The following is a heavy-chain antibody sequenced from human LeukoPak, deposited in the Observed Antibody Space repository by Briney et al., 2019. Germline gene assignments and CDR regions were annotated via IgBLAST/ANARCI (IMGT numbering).Heavy chain of an antibody. CDR2: ISYDGSNK. V-gene: IGHV3-30-3*01. J-gene: IGHJ6*02. Sequence: GGSLRLSCAASGFTFSSYAMHWVRQAPGKGLEWVAVISYDGSNKYYADSVKGRFTISRDNSKNTLYLQMNSLRAEDTAVYYCARDPERTKDYYYYGMDVWGQGTTVTVSS. CDR1: GFTFSSYA. D-gene: IGHD1-14*01. CDR3: ARDPERTKDYYYYGMDV.